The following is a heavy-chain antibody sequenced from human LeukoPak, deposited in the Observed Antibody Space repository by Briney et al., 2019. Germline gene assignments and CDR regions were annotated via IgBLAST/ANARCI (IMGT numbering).Heavy chain of an antibody. CDR1: GFTFSSYA. CDR3: ASTEPSASSWHQYYFDY. J-gene: IGHJ4*02. CDR2: IYSGGST. Sequence: GGSLRLSCAASGFTFSSYAMSWVRQAPGKGLEWVSLIYSGGSTYYADSVKGRFTISRDNSKNTLYLQMNSLRAEDTAVYYCASTEPSASSWHQYYFDYWGQGTLVTVSS. V-gene: IGHV3-66*01. D-gene: IGHD6-13*01.